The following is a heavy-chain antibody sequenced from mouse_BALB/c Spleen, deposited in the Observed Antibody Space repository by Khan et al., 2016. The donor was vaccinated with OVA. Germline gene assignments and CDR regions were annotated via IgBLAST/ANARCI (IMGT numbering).Heavy chain of an antibody. CDR3: VREGAYHRSDGWFAY. D-gene: IGHD2-14*01. J-gene: IGHJ3*01. V-gene: IGHV1-4*01. Sequence: QVQLQQSGAELARPGASVKLSCKTSGDTFTSYTMPWVRQRPGQAPEWIGHINPSTNYTNYNQNFKDKATLIVDKSSTTAYMQLSSLTSEDSAVDYCVREGAYHRSDGWFAYWGQGTLVTVSA. CDR2: INPSTNYT. CDR1: GDTFTSYT.